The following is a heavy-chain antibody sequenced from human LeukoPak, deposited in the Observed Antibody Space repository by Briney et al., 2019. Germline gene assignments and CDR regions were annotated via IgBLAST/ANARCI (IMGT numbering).Heavy chain of an antibody. V-gene: IGHV4-38-2*02. CDR3: ARAPGTTFDY. Sequence: SETLSLTCTVSGYSISNNFYWAWIRPSPGKGLEWIVSINHSWSTYYNPSLKNRVTISVDTSKHQFSLKLTSVTAADTAVYYCARAPGTTFDYWGHGNMVTVSS. D-gene: IGHD4-17*01. J-gene: IGHJ4*01. CDR1: GYSISNNFY. CDR2: INHSWST.